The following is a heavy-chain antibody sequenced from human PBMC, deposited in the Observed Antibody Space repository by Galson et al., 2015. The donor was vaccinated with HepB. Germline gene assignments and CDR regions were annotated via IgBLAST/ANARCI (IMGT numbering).Heavy chain of an antibody. Sequence: SVKVSCKVSGYTLTELSMHWVRQAPGKGLEWMGGFDPEDGETIYAQKFQGRVTMTEDTSTDTAYMELSSLRSEDTAVYYCATVRFGDDAFDIWGQGTMVTVSS. V-gene: IGHV1-24*01. J-gene: IGHJ3*02. CDR1: GYTLTELS. CDR2: FDPEDGET. D-gene: IGHD3-10*01. CDR3: ATVRFGDDAFDI.